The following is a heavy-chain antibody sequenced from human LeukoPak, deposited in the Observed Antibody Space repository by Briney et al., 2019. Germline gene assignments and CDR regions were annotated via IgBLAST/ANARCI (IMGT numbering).Heavy chain of an antibody. CDR2: IYTSGST. CDR1: GGSISSYY. D-gene: IGHD4-11*01. Sequence: PSETLSLTCTVSGGSISSYYWSWIRQPAGKGLEWIGRIYTSGSTNYNPSLKSRVTMSVDTSKKQFSLKLSSVTAADTAVYYCAREPGDSNYAWFDPWGQGTLVTVSS. J-gene: IGHJ5*02. V-gene: IGHV4-4*07. CDR3: AREPGDSNYAWFDP.